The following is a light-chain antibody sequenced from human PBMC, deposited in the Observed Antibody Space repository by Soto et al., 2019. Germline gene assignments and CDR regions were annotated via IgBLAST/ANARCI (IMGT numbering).Light chain of an antibody. Sequence: DIVMTQSPDSLAVSLGERATINCKSSQSVLYSSNNKNYLAWYQQKPGQPPKLLIYWASTRESGVPDQFSGSGSGTDFTLTISSPQAEDVAVYYCQQYYSTPRSFGQGTQ. J-gene: IGKJ1*01. CDR2: WAS. CDR1: QSVLYSSNNKNY. V-gene: IGKV4-1*01. CDR3: QQYYSTPRS.